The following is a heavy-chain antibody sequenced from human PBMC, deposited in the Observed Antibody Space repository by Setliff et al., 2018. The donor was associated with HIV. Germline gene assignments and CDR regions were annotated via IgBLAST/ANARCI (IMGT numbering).Heavy chain of an antibody. CDR1: GFTFRNYG. V-gene: IGHV3-30*02. CDR2: IRLDGSDK. J-gene: IGHJ4*02. D-gene: IGHD7-27*01. Sequence: GGSLRLSCAASGFTFRNYGMHWVRQAPGKGLEWVAFIRLDGSDKFYADSVKGRFTISRDNAKNSLYLQMNSLRVEDTALYYCARDLNWGFDYWGQGTLVTVSS. CDR3: ARDLNWGFDY.